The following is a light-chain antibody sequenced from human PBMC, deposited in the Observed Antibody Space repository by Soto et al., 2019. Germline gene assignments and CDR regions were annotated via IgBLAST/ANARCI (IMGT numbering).Light chain of an antibody. CDR2: RND. Sequence: QSVLTQPPSASGTPGQRVTISCSGSSSTIGYNFVYWYQQVPGTAPKLLIYRNDQRPSGVPDRFSGSKSGTSASLAISGLRSEDEADYYCAAWDDSLSVGVFGGGTKLTVL. J-gene: IGLJ2*01. CDR1: SSTIGYNF. V-gene: IGLV1-47*01. CDR3: AAWDDSLSVGV.